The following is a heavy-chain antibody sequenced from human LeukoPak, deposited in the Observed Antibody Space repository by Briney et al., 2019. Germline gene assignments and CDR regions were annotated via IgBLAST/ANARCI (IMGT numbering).Heavy chain of an antibody. CDR2: ISSSGSTI. V-gene: IGHV3-11*01. CDR3: ARGRGGVTMIVVTPLDY. J-gene: IGHJ4*02. CDR1: EFTVSNNY. Sequence: GGSLRLSCAASEFTVSNNYMSWVRQAPGKGLEWVSYISSSGSTIYYADSVKGRFTISRDNAKNSLYLQMNSLRAEDTAVYYCARGRGGVTMIVVTPLDYWGQGTLVTVSS. D-gene: IGHD3-22*01.